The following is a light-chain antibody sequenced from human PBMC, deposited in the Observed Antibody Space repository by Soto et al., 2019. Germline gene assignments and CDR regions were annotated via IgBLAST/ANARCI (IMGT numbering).Light chain of an antibody. CDR1: SSDVGNYNL. V-gene: IGLV2-23*02. Sequence: QSALTQPASVSGSPGQSITISCTGTSSDVGNYNLVSWYQQHPGQAPKLMIYEVTKRPSGVSSRFSGSKSGNTASLTISGLQSEDEADYYCCSYAGSTTFVVFGGGTKLTVL. CDR3: CSYAGSTTFVV. J-gene: IGLJ3*02. CDR2: EVT.